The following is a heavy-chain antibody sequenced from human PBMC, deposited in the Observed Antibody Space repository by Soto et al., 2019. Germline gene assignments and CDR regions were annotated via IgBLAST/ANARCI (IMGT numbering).Heavy chain of an antibody. D-gene: IGHD3-16*01. CDR2: IYYSGST. V-gene: IGHV4-31*03. J-gene: IGHJ4*02. CDR3: ARAPRGNYAYPSYFDY. Sequence: PSETLSLTCTVSGGSISSGGYYWSWIRQHPGKGLEWIGYIYYSGSTYYNPSLKSRVTISVDTSKNQFSLKLSSVTAADTAVYYCARAPRGNYAYPSYFDYWGQGTLVTFSS. CDR1: GGSISSGGYY.